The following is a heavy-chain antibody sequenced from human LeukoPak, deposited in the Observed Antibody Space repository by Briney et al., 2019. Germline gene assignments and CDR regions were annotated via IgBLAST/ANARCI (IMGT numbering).Heavy chain of an antibody. CDR1: GFTFSSYA. J-gene: IGHJ4*02. Sequence: GGSLRLSCAASGFTFSSYAMSWVRQAPGKGLEWVSAISGSGGSTYYADSVKGRFTISRDNSKNTLYLQMNSLRDEDTALYYCAKDILGWSFDTWGQGTLVTVSS. D-gene: IGHD4-23*01. CDR3: AKDILGWSFDT. V-gene: IGHV3-23*01. CDR2: ISGSGGST.